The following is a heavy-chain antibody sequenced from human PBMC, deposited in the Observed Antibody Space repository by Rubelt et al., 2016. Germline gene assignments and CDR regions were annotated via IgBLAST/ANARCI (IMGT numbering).Heavy chain of an antibody. D-gene: IGHD2-8*01. CDR2: ISGSGGDT. J-gene: IGHJ4*02. CDR1: GFSFSTNS. Sequence: EVQLVESGGGLVQPGGSLRLSCAASGFSFSTNSMHWVRQAPGKGLEWVSGISGSGGDTYYVDSVKGRFTISRDNSKNTLYLQMSSLRAEDTAVYYCAKGNGVTCFFGLDYWGQGTLVAVSS. V-gene: IGHV3-23*04. CDR3: AKGNGVTCFFGLDY.